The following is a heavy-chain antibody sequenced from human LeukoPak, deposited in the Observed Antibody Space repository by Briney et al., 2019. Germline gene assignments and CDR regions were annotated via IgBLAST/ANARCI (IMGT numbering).Heavy chain of an antibody. CDR1: GYTFTGYY. CDR3: ARDLLDFWSGYYRAHLDY. D-gene: IGHD3-3*01. J-gene: IGHJ4*02. CDR2: INPNSGGT. Sequence: ASVKVSCKASGYTFTGYYMHWVRQAPGQGLEWMGWINPNSGGTNYARKFQGRVTMTRDTSISTAYMELSRLRSDDTAVYYCARDLLDFWSGYYRAHLDYWGQGTLVTVSS. V-gene: IGHV1-2*02.